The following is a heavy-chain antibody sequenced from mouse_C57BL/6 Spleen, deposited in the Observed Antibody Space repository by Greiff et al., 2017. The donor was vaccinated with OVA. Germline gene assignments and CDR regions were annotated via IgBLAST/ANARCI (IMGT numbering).Heavy chain of an antibody. CDR1: GFTFSSYA. J-gene: IGHJ1*03. Sequence: DVHLVESGEGLVKPGGSLKLSCAASGFTFSSYAMSWVRQTPEKRLEWVAYISSGGDYIYYADTVKGRFTISRDNARNTLYLQMSSLKSEDTAMYYCTRDQTGYSSKGYFDVWGTGTTVTVSS. V-gene: IGHV5-9-1*02. D-gene: IGHD2-3*01. CDR3: TRDQTGYSSKGYFDV. CDR2: ISSGGDYI.